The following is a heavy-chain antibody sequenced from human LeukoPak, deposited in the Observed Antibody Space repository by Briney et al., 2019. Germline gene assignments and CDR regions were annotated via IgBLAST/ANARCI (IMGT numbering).Heavy chain of an antibody. D-gene: IGHD3-22*01. CDR1: GYTFTSYG. Sequence: GASVKVSCKASGYTFTSYGISWVRQAPGHGLEWMGWISAYNGNTNYAQKLQGRVTMTTDTSTSTAYMELRSLRSDDTAVYYCARAREDYYDSSGYDYWGQGTLVTVSS. V-gene: IGHV1-18*01. CDR2: ISAYNGNT. J-gene: IGHJ4*02. CDR3: ARAREDYYDSSGYDY.